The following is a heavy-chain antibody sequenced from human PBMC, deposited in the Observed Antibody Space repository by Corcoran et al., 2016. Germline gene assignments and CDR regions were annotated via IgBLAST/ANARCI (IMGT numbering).Heavy chain of an antibody. CDR3: ARVHLYCTNGVCYQHYYYYYGMDV. CDR1: GGTFSSYA. Sequence: QVQLVQSGAEVKKPGSSVKVSCKASGGTFSSYAISWVRQAPGQGLEWMGGIIPIFGTANYAQKFQGRVTITADESTSPAYMELSSLRSEDTAVYYCARVHLYCTNGVCYQHYYYYYGMDVWGQGTTVTVSS. CDR2: IIPIFGTA. J-gene: IGHJ6*02. V-gene: IGHV1-69*01. D-gene: IGHD2-8*01.